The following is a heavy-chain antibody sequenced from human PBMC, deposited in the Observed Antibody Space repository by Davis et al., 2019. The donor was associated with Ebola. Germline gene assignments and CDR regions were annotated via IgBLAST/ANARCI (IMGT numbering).Heavy chain of an antibody. J-gene: IGHJ4*02. CDR2: INHSGST. V-gene: IGHV4-34*01. Sequence: SETLSLTCAVYGGSFSGYYWSWIRQPQGKGLEWIGEINHSGSTNYNPSLKSRVTISVDTSKNQFSLKLSSVTAADTAVYYCARDRVGQPWGQGTLVTVSS. D-gene: IGHD3-10*01. CDR3: ARDRVGQP. CDR1: GGSFSGYY.